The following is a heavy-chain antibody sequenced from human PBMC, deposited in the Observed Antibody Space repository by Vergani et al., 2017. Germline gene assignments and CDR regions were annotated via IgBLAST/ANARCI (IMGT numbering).Heavy chain of an antibody. CDR2: IYYSGST. CDR1: GESIRSGSHY. CDR3: ARVPTYLDAFDI. J-gene: IGHJ3*02. V-gene: IGHV4-30-4*08. Sequence: QVKLQESGPGLLKPSQTLSLTCTVSGESIRSGSHYWSWIRQPAGKGPEWIGYIYYSGSTYYNPSLKSRVTISVDTSKNQFSLKLSSVTAADTAVYYCARVPTYLDAFDIWGQGTMVTVSS.